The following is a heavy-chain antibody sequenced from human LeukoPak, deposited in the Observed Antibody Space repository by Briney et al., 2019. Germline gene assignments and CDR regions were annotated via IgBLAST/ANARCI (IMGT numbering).Heavy chain of an antibody. J-gene: IGHJ4*02. CDR1: GGTFSSYA. V-gene: IGHV1-69*05. CDR3: ARDGGSGWSWNFDF. CDR2: IIPIFGTA. Sequence: SVKVSCKASGGTFSSYAISWVRQAPGQGLEWMGRIIPIFGTANYAQKFQGRVTMTTDTSTSTAYMELRSLRSDDTAVYYCARDGGSGWSWNFDFWGQGTLVTVSS. D-gene: IGHD6-13*01.